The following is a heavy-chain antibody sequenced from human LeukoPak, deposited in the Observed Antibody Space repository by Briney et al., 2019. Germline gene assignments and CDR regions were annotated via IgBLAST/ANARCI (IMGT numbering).Heavy chain of an antibody. CDR3: ARDAVISDDSWCGYPTSPVYYYGMDV. CDR1: GYTFTSYG. CDR2: ISAYNGNT. V-gene: IGHV1-18*01. J-gene: IGHJ6*02. Sequence: GASVKVSCKASGYTFTSYGISWVRQAPGPGLEWMGWISAYNGNTNYAQKLQGRVTMTTHKSTSTAYMELRSLRSDDTAVYYCARDAVISDDSWCGYPTSPVYYYGMDVWGQGTTVTVSS. D-gene: IGHD3-3*01.